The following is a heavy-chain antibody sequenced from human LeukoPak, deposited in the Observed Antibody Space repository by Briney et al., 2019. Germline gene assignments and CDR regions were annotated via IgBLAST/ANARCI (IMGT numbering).Heavy chain of an antibody. D-gene: IGHD5-18*01. Sequence: GASVKVSCKASGGTFSSYAISWVRQAPGQGLEWMGWINPNSGGTNYAQKFQGRVTMTRDTSISTAYMELSRLRSDDTAVYYCAIEYSYGYLHAFDIWGQGTMVTVSS. CDR3: AIEYSYGYLHAFDI. V-gene: IGHV1-2*02. CDR2: INPNSGGT. CDR1: GGTFSSYA. J-gene: IGHJ3*02.